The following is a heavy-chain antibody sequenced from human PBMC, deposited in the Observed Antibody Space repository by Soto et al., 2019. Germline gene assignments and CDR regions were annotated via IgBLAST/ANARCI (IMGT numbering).Heavy chain of an antibody. V-gene: IGHV3-23*01. CDR2: ISDGGDLT. Sequence: GGSMRLSCAASGFAFSSHPMSWVRQAPEKGLEWVAGISDGGDLTYNADSVRGRFTISRDNSRNTLYLQMNSPRAEDTAVYYCARRVIGSSRAFDIWGQGTMVTVS. CDR3: ARRVIGSSRAFDI. D-gene: IGHD3-10*01. J-gene: IGHJ3*02. CDR1: GFAFSSHP.